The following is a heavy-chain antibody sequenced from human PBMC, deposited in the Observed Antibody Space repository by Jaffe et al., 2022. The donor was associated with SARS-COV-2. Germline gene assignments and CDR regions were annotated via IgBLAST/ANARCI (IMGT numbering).Heavy chain of an antibody. J-gene: IGHJ4*02. CDR3: AREPSSDYGPPSLTSY. CDR1: GGSISSGSYY. Sequence: QVQLQESGPGLVKPSQTLSLTCTVSGGSISSGSYYWSWIRQPAGKGLEWIGRIYTSGSTNYNPSLKSRVTISVDTSKNQFSLKLSSVTAADTAVYYCAREPSSDYGPPSLTSYWGQGTLVTVSS. D-gene: IGHD3-10*01. CDR2: IYTSGST. V-gene: IGHV4-61*02.